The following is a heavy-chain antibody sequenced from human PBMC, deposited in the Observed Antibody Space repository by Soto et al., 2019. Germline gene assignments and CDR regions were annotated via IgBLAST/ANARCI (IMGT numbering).Heavy chain of an antibody. D-gene: IGHD6-13*01. CDR3: ARARADSSSWYDIDY. V-gene: IGHV1-69*13. J-gene: IGHJ4*02. CDR1: GGTFSSYA. Sequence: SVKVSCKASGGTFSSYAISWVRQAPGQGLGWMGGIIPIFGTANYAQKFQGRVTITADESTSTAYMELSSLRSEDTAVYYCARARADSSSWYDIDYWGQGTLVTVSS. CDR2: IIPIFGTA.